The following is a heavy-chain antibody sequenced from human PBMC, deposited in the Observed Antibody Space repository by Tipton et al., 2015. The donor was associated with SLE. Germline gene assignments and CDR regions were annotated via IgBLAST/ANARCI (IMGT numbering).Heavy chain of an antibody. Sequence: TLSLTCTVSGGSISSYYWSWIRQPPGKGLEWIGYIYYSGSTNYNPSLKSRVTISVDTSKNQFSLKLSSVTAADTAVYYCARHWIAAAYFDYWGQGTLVTVSS. CDR2: IYYSGST. CDR3: ARHWIAAAYFDY. V-gene: IGHV4-59*08. J-gene: IGHJ4*02. D-gene: IGHD6-13*01. CDR1: GGSISSYY.